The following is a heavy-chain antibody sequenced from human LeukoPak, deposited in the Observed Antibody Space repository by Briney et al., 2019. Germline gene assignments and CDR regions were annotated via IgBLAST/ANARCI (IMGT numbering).Heavy chain of an antibody. CDR2: IYTSGST. V-gene: IGHV4-61*02. Sequence: SETLSLTCTVSGGSISSGSYYWSWIRQPAGKGLEWIGRIYTSGSTNYNPSLKSRVTISVDTSKNQFSLKLSSVTAADTAVYYCARRVGRYAFDIWGQGTMDTVSS. J-gene: IGHJ3*02. CDR3: ARRVGRYAFDI. CDR1: GGSISSGSYY. D-gene: IGHD1-26*01.